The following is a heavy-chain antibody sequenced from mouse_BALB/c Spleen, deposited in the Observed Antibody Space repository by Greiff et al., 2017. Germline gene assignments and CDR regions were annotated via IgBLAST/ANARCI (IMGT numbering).Heavy chain of an antibody. CDR2: IDPENGNT. CDR3: ARGNYDGYYAMEY. D-gene: IGHD2-4*01. J-gene: IGHJ4*01. Sequence: VQLQESGAELVRPGALVKLSCKASGFNIKDYYMHWVKQRPEQGLEWIGWIDPENGNTIYDPKFQGKASITADTSSNTAYLQLSSLTSEDTAVYYCARGNYDGYYAMEYWGEGTSVTVSS. CDR1: GFNIKDYY. V-gene: IGHV14-1*02.